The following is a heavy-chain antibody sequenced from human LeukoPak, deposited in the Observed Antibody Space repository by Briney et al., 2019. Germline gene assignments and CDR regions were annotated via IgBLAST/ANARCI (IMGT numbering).Heavy chain of an antibody. D-gene: IGHD5-18*01. J-gene: IGHJ4*02. CDR3: ARDRGDTAMVMSYFDY. V-gene: IGHV4-39*07. CDR2: MYYSGST. CDR1: GGSISSSNYY. Sequence: SETLSLTCTVSGGSISSSNYYWGWIRQPPGKGLEWIGSMYYSGSTYYNPSLKSRVTMSVDTSKNQFSLKLSSVTAADTAVYYCARDRGDTAMVMSYFDYWGQGTLVTVSS.